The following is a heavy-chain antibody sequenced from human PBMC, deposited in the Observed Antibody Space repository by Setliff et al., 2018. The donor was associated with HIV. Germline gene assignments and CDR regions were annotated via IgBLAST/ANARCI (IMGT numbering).Heavy chain of an antibody. V-gene: IGHV1-8*02. D-gene: IGHD3-10*01. J-gene: IGHJ6*03. Sequence: ASVKVSCKASGYTFTSYDINWVRQATGQGLEWMGWMNPNSGNTGYAQKFQGRVIMTRNTSISTAYMELSSLRSEDTAVYYCARGGSGNYYPYYYHMDVWGKGTTVTVSS. CDR2: MNPNSGNT. CDR3: ARGGSGNYYPYYYHMDV. CDR1: GYTFTSYD.